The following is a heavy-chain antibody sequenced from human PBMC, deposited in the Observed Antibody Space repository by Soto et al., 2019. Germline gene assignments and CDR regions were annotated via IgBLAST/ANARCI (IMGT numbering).Heavy chain of an antibody. D-gene: IGHD3-3*01. CDR1: GGTFSSYA. J-gene: IGHJ5*02. CDR2: IIPIFGTA. V-gene: IGHV1-69*13. Sequence: AASVKVSCKASGGTFSSYAISWVRQAPGQGLEWMGGIIPIFGTANYAQKFQGRVTITADESTSTAYMELSSLRSEDTAVHYCARVPYFWSGYFYWFDPWGQGTLVTVSS. CDR3: ARVPYFWSGYFYWFDP.